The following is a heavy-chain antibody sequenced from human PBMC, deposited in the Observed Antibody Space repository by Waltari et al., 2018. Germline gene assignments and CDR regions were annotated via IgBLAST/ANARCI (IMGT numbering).Heavy chain of an antibody. CDR1: GFTFSSYA. CDR2: ISYDGSNK. D-gene: IGHD6-19*01. Sequence: QVQLVESGGGVVQPGRSLRLSCAASGFTFSSYAMHWVRQAPGKGLEWVAVISYDGSNKYYADSVKGRFTLSRDNSKNTLYLQMNSLRAEDTAVYYCARGTVAGRLGVVGYWGQGTLVTVSS. CDR3: ARGTVAGRLGVVGY. J-gene: IGHJ4*02. V-gene: IGHV3-30-3*01.